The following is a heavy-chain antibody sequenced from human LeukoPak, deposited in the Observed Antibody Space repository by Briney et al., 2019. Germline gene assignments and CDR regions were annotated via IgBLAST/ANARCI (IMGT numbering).Heavy chain of an antibody. CDR3: AKDLSTSSALFDY. CDR1: GFTFSNFW. J-gene: IGHJ4*02. D-gene: IGHD6-6*01. V-gene: IGHV3-43*02. Sequence: PGGSLRLSCVVSGFTFSNFWMSWVRQAPGKGLEWVSLISGNSLSTHYADSVKGRFTISRDNNKNSLYLQMNSLRTEDTALYYCAKDLSTSSALFDYWGQGTLVTVSS. CDR2: ISGNSLST.